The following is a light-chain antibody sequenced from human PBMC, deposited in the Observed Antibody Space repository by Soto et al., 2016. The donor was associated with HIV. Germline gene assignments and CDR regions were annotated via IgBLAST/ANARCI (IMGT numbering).Light chain of an antibody. CDR2: DVS. Sequence: AIQMTQSPSSVSASVGDTVSITCRASQHIGNELAWYRQKPGKAPEVLIFDVSTLQSGVPSTFSGSGSGTDFTLTISSLQPEDIATYYCLQDYNYPLTFGPGTQSGDQT. V-gene: IGKV1-6*01. CDR3: LQDYNYPLT. J-gene: IGKJ3*01. CDR1: QHIGNE.